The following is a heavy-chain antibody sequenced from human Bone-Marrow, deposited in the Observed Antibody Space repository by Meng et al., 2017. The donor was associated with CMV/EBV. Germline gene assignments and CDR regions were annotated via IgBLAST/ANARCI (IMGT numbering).Heavy chain of an antibody. Sequence: GESLKISCAASGFTFSSYWMSWVRQAPGKGLEWVANIKQDGSEKYYVDSVKGRFTIPRDNAKNSLYLQMNSLRAEDTAVYYCARPPLNWNGWFDPWGQGPLVPVSS. CDR1: GFTFSSYW. V-gene: IGHV3-7*01. J-gene: IGHJ5*02. D-gene: IGHD1-1*01. CDR3: ARPPLNWNGWFDP. CDR2: IKQDGSEK.